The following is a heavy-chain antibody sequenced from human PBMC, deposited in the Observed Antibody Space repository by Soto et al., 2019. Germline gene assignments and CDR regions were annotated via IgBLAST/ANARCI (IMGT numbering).Heavy chain of an antibody. CDR2: ITGNGDNT. CDR1: GFTFDDYY. V-gene: IGHV3-43*02. D-gene: IGHD6-19*01. J-gene: IGHJ4*02. Sequence: DVQLVESGGGVVQPGGSLRLSCAASGFTFDDYYMHWVRQAPGKGLEWVSIITGNGDNTYYIDSVKGRFIISRDNSKKSLYLQMNSLRTEDTALYYCARDVAGSIDYWGQGTLVTVSS. CDR3: ARDVAGSIDY.